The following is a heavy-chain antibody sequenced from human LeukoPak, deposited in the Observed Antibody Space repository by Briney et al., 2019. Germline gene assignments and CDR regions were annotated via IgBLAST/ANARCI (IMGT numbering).Heavy chain of an antibody. D-gene: IGHD2-2*01. CDR2: IHYDGRDK. CDR1: GFTFSAFG. CDR3: ANLGDIVVVPDTEIDY. J-gene: IGHJ4*02. Sequence: GGSLRLSCAASGFTFSAFGMHWVRQAPGKGLEWVAFIHYDGRDKYYADSVKGRFTISRDNSKNTLYLQMNSLRAEDTAVYYCANLGDIVVVPDTEIDYWGQGTLVTVSS. V-gene: IGHV3-30*02.